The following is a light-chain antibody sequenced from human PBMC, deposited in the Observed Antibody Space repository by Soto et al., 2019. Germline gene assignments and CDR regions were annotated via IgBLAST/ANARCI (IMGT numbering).Light chain of an antibody. CDR2: GAS. CDR1: QSVRTN. CDR3: QQYDVCPWT. J-gene: IGKJ1*01. V-gene: IGKV3-15*01. Sequence: EIVMTQSPANLSVSPGERATLSCRASQSVRTNLAWYQQSPGQAPRLLIYGASTRATGIPARLSGGGSETEFTLTISSLQSEAFAVYYCQQYDVCPWTFGQGTKVEIK.